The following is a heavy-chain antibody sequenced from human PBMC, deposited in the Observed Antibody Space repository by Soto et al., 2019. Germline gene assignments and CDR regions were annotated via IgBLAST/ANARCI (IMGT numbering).Heavy chain of an antibody. CDR2: IYSDGST. Sequence: EVQLVESGGGLVQPGGSLRLSCAASGFTVSSNYMSWVRQAPGKGLEWVSVIYSDGSTYYADSVKGRFTISRHNSKNTVYRQMNSPRVEDSAVYYCARVPYYDSSGYLASIGMDVWGQGTTVTVSS. J-gene: IGHJ6*02. V-gene: IGHV3-53*04. D-gene: IGHD3-22*01. CDR3: ARVPYYDSSGYLASIGMDV. CDR1: GFTVSSNY.